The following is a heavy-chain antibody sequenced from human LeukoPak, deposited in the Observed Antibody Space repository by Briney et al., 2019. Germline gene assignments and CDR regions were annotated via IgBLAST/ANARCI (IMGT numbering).Heavy chain of an antibody. D-gene: IGHD2-15*01. CDR2: IYYSGST. Sequence: SETLSLTCTVSGGSISSGDYYWSWIRQPPGKGLEWIGYIYYSGSTYYNPSLKSRVTISVDTSKNQFSLKLSSVTAADTAVYYCARWGCSGGSCYSDPGNFDYWGQGTLVTVSS. CDR1: GGSISSGDYY. V-gene: IGHV4-30-4*01. J-gene: IGHJ4*02. CDR3: ARWGCSGGSCYSDPGNFDY.